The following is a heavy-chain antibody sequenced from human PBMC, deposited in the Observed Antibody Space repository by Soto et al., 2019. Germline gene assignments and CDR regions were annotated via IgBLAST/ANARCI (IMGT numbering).Heavy chain of an antibody. V-gene: IGHV5-10-1*01. D-gene: IGHD2-2*01. CDR2: IDPSDSYT. CDR1: GYNFPYFW. CDR3: ASLQKLAGRLSAIDY. J-gene: IGHJ4*02. Sequence: PGESLKISCEGSGYNFPYFWITWVRQMPGKGLEWIGTIDPSDSYTDYSPSFQGHVSLSADKSSSTAYLQWSSLKASDTAMYYCASLQKLAGRLSAIDYWGQGTPGTGSS.